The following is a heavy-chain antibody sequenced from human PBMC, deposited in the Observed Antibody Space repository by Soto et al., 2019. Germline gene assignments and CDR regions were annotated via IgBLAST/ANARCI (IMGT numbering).Heavy chain of an antibody. Sequence: GASVKVSCKASGYTFTSYGISWVRQAPGQGLEWMGWISAYNGNTNYAQKLQGRVTMTTDTSTSTAYMELRSLRSDDTAVYYCARGEGYYDFWSGYWPFDYWGQGTLVTVS. D-gene: IGHD3-3*01. CDR3: ARGEGYYDFWSGYWPFDY. V-gene: IGHV1-18*01. J-gene: IGHJ4*02. CDR2: ISAYNGNT. CDR1: GYTFTSYG.